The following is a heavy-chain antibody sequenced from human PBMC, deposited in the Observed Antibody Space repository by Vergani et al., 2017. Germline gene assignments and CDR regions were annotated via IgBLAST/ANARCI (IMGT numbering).Heavy chain of an antibody. V-gene: IGHV3-23*01. CDR3: ARSPSYYDSSGYLPSTFDY. CDR2: ISGSGGST. J-gene: IGHJ4*02. D-gene: IGHD3-22*01. Sequence: EVQLLESGGGLVQPGGSLRLSCAASGFTFSSYAMSWVRQAPGKGLEWVSAISGSGGSTYYADSVKGRFTISRDNSKNTLYLQMNSLRAEDTAVYYCARSPSYYDSSGYLPSTFDYWGQGTLVTVSS. CDR1: GFTFSSYA.